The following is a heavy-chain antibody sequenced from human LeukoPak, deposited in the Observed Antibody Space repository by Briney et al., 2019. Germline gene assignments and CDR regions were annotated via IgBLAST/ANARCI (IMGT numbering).Heavy chain of an antibody. CDR2: INASNGNT. V-gene: IGHV1-18*01. D-gene: IGHD2-2*01. CDR3: ARDHGCCSSTSCGLLFDP. J-gene: IGHJ5*02. Sequence: ASVKVSCKASGYTFTRYGLIWVRPAPGRGLEWMEWINASNGNTNYAQKLQGRVTIATDTSTSTAYMELRSLRSDHTAVYYCARDHGCCSSTSCGLLFDPWGRGTLVTVPS. CDR1: GYTFTRYG.